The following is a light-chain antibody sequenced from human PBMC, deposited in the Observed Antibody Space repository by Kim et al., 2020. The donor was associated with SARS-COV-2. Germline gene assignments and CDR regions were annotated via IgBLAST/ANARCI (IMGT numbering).Light chain of an antibody. V-gene: IGKV3-20*01. CDR1: QTVTSSY. Sequence: PGGRATRSCKASQTVTSSYLAWYQHKPGQAPRLLIYGASTRATDSPDRFSGSGSGTDFTLTISRLEPEDFAVYYCQQYGSSHPLTFGGGTKVDIK. J-gene: IGKJ4*01. CDR2: GAS. CDR3: QQYGSSHPLT.